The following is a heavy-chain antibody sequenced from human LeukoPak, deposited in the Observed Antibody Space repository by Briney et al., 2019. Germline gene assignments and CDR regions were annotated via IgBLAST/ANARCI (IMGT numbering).Heavy chain of an antibody. J-gene: IGHJ4*02. CDR2: IYPGNSDT. CDR1: GYSFTSYW. V-gene: IGHV5-51*01. Sequence: GDSLKISCKRSGYSFTSYWIGWVRQMPGKGLEWLGLIYPGNSDTSYSPFFQGDVTFSVDTSISTAYLHWGGLKASDTAMYYCARFALTSSLDYWGQGTQVTVSS. CDR3: ARFALTSSLDY. D-gene: IGHD6-13*01.